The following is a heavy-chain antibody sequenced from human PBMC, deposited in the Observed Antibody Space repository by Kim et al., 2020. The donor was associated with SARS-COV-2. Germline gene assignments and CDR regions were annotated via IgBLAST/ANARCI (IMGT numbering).Heavy chain of an antibody. Sequence: ASVKVSCKASGYSFTGFAINWVRQAPGQGLEWMGWINTNTGNPTFARGFTGRFVFSLETSVTTAYLQISSLKAEDTALYYCARGKGLASRLGWDRHWFDPWGQGTLVTVSS. CDR3: ARGKGLASRLGWDRHWFDP. CDR2: INTNTGNP. CDR1: GYSFTGFA. J-gene: IGHJ5*02. D-gene: IGHD6-6*01. V-gene: IGHV7-4-1*02.